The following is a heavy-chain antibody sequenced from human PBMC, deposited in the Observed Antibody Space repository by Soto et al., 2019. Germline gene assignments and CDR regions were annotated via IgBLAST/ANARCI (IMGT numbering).Heavy chain of an antibody. V-gene: IGHV3-7*01. D-gene: IGHD2-2*01. CDR3: ARPRGWNIVIIPAASDY. CDR1: GFTFSTYW. J-gene: IGHJ4*02. Sequence: EVQLVESGGGLVQPGGSLRLSCAASGFTFSTYWMSWVRQAPGKGLEWVANINQDGSERYYVDSVMDRFTISRDNAKNSLYLQMTSLRAEDTTVYYCARPRGWNIVIIPAASDYWGQGTLVTVSS. CDR2: INQDGSER.